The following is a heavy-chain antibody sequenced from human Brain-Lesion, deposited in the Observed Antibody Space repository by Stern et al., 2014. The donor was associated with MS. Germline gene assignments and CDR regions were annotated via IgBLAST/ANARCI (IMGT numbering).Heavy chain of an antibody. CDR2: IYYSGNT. V-gene: IGHV4-39*01. CDR1: GGSVSSTSYA. CDR3: AGEEDIRYCSGGSCTGNWFDP. J-gene: IGHJ5*02. D-gene: IGHD2-15*01. Sequence: QVQLQESGPGLVKPSETLSLTCTVAGGSVSSTSYAWAWIRQPPGKGLGWIGTIYYSGNTYYSPSLKSRLTLSLATSKNQFSLQLRSVTAADTAVYYCAGEEDIRYCSGGSCTGNWFDPWGQGTLVTVSS.